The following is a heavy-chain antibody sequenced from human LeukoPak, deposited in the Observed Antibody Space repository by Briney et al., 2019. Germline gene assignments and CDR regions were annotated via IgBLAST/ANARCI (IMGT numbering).Heavy chain of an antibody. CDR1: GFTFTTYW. CDR2: INSDGTNT. Sequence: PGGSLRLSCAASGFTFTTYWMHWVRQAPGKGRVWVSRINSDGTNTIYAAPVKGRITTSRNNAKNTLYMQLRRLSAEDAAVYYWARGGGDHAFDIWGQGTMVTVSS. V-gene: IGHV3-74*01. D-gene: IGHD3-16*01. J-gene: IGHJ3*02. CDR3: ARGGGDHAFDI.